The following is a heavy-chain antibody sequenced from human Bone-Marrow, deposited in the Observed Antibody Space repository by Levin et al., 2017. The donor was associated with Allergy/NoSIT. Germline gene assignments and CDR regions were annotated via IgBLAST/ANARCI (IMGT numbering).Heavy chain of an antibody. CDR3: STDRD. CDR2: IRSNADGGTT. Sequence: PGGSLRLSCVASGLTFSNAKMNWVRRAPGKGLEWLGRIRSNADGGTTDYAASIKGRFSISRDDSKSTVYLQMNNLKAEDSGVYYCSTDRDWGQGTPVSVSS. J-gene: IGHJ4*02. V-gene: IGHV3-15*01. CDR1: GLTFSNAK.